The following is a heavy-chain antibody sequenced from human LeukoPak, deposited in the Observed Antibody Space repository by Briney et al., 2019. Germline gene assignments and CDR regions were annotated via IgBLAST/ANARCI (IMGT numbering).Heavy chain of an antibody. J-gene: IGHJ5*02. Sequence: PSGTLSLTCTVSGVSISSYYWSWIRQPPGKGLEWIGYIYYSGSTNYNPSLKSRVTISVDTSKNQFSLKLSSVTAADTAVYYCARERGYSSSWLNWFDPWGQGTLVTVSS. CDR3: ARERGYSSSWLNWFDP. V-gene: IGHV4-59*01. CDR1: GVSISSYY. D-gene: IGHD6-13*01. CDR2: IYYSGST.